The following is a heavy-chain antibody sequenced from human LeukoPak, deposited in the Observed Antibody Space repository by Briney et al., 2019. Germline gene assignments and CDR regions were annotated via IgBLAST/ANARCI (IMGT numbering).Heavy chain of an antibody. CDR3: ARAYSGYDYYFDY. Sequence: GGSLRLSCAASGFTFSSYWVSWVRQAPGKGLEWVANIKQDGSEKYYVDSVKGRFTISRDNAKNSLYLQMNSLRAEDTAVYYCARAYSGYDYYFDYWGQGTLVTVSS. V-gene: IGHV3-7*04. CDR2: IKQDGSEK. CDR1: GFTFSSYW. J-gene: IGHJ4*02. D-gene: IGHD5-12*01.